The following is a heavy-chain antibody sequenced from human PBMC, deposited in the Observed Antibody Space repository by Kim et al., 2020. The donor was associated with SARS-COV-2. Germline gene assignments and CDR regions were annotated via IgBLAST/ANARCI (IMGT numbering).Heavy chain of an antibody. CDR3: AKKASSTPGDAFDI. J-gene: IGHJ3*02. V-gene: IGHV3-23*03. Sequence: GGSLRLSCAASGFTFSSYAMSWVRQAPGKGLEWVSVIYSGGSSTYYADSVKGRFTISRDNSKNTLYLQMNSLRAEDTAVYYCAKKASSTPGDAFDIWGQGTMVTVSS. D-gene: IGHD3-10*01. CDR1: GFTFSSYA. CDR2: IYSGGSST.